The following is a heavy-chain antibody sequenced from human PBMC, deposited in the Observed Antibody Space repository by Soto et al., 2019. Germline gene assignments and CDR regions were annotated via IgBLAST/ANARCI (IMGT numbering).Heavy chain of an antibody. CDR1: GFTFSSYA. V-gene: IGHV3-23*01. Sequence: EGQPLESGGGLVQPGWSLRLSCAASGFTFSSYAMSWVRQAPGKGLEWVSAISGSGGSTYYADSVKGRFTISRDNYKHTLYLQMNSLGAEDTAVYYCANNDPRYYCGGDCPRNRHWGQGTLVTVSA. CDR2: ISGSGGST. J-gene: IGHJ4*02. D-gene: IGHD2-21*02. CDR3: ANNDPRYYCGGDCPRNRH.